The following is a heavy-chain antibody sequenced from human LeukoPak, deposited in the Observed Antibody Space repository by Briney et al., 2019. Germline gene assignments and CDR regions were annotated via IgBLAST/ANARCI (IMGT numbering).Heavy chain of an antibody. CDR3: ARGKDTVMGNRNYFDY. CDR2: INPSGGST. D-gene: IGHD5-18*01. Sequence: ASVKVSCKASGYTFTSNYMHWVRQAPGQGLEWMGIINPSGGSTSYAQKFQGRLTVTRDTSTSTVYMVLSSLRSEDTAVYYCARGKDTVMGNRNYFDYWGQGALLTVSS. CDR1: GYTFTSNY. V-gene: IGHV1-46*01. J-gene: IGHJ4*02.